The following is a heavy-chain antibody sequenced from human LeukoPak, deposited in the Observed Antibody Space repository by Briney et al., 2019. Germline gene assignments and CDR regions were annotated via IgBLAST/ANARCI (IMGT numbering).Heavy chain of an antibody. CDR3: AKDRETYYAERRFNWFDP. CDR1: GFTFSSDA. V-gene: IGHV3-23*01. D-gene: IGHD2/OR15-2a*01. CDR2: IGGSGSST. Sequence: PGGSLRLSCAASGFTFSSDAMSWVRQAPGKGLEWVSAIGGSGSSTYYADSVKGRFTITRDNSKNTLYLQMNSLRAEDTAIYYCAKDRETYYAERRFNWFDPWGQGTLVTVSS. J-gene: IGHJ5*02.